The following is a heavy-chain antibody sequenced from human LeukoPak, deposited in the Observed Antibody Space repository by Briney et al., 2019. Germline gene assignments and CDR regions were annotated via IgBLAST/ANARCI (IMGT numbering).Heavy chain of an antibody. D-gene: IGHD3-9*01. CDR3: ARTRGGYDVLTGYYAFDY. CDR1: GGSISSGSYY. CDR2: ISYSGNT. Sequence: PSQTLSLTCTVSGGSISSGSYYWTWIRQHPGEGLEWIGYISYSGNTYNNPSLQSRIIMSLDASKNQFSLRLSSVTAADTAVYYCARTRGGYDVLTGYYAFDYWGQGTLVTVSS. V-gene: IGHV4-31*03. J-gene: IGHJ4*02.